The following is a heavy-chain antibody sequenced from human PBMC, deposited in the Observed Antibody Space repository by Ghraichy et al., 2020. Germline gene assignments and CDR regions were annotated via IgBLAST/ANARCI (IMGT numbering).Heavy chain of an antibody. Sequence: LSLTCAASGFTFDDYTMHWVRQAPGKGLEWVSLVSWDGGITYYADSVKGRFTISRDNSKNSLHLQMNSLRTEDTALYYCAKDMLAVTNSPIYSFDYGMDVWSQGTTVTVSS. CDR1: GFTFDDYT. D-gene: IGHD2-21*02. CDR2: VSWDGGIT. J-gene: IGHJ6*02. CDR3: AKDMLAVTNSPIYSFDYGMDV. V-gene: IGHV3-43*01.